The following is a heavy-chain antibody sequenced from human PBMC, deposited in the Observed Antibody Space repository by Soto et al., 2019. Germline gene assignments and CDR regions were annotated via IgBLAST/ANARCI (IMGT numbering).Heavy chain of an antibody. CDR3: ARGVNYDFWSGYLTRDYYYYMDV. D-gene: IGHD3-3*01. CDR1: GYTFTSYY. Sequence: ASVKVSCKASGYTFTSYYIHWVRQAPGQGLEWMGIINPSGGSTSYAQKFQGRVTMTRDTSTSTVYMELSSLRSEDTAVYYCARGVNYDFWSGYLTRDYYYYMDVWGKGTTVTVSS. J-gene: IGHJ6*03. CDR2: INPSGGST. V-gene: IGHV1-46*03.